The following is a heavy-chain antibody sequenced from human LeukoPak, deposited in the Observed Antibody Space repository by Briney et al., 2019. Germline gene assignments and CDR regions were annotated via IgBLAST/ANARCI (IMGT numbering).Heavy chain of an antibody. D-gene: IGHD2-15*01. CDR2: ISGSGGGT. J-gene: IGHJ4*02. Sequence: GGSLRLSCAASGFTFNSYDMIWVRQAPGKGLEWVSTISGSGGGTDYADSVKGRFTISRDNSKNTLYLQMNSLRAEDTAVYYCAKSYCSVGSCYYDYWGQGTLVTVSS. V-gene: IGHV3-23*01. CDR3: AKSYCSVGSCYYDY. CDR1: GFTFNSYD.